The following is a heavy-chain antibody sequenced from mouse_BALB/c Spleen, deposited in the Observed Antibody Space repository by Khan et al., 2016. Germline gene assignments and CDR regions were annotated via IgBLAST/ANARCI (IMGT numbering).Heavy chain of an antibody. J-gene: IGHJ2*01. D-gene: IGHD3-3*01. CDR1: GYSITSGYY. CDR3: ARGGTHFFDY. CDR2: IGYDGNN. Sequence: EVQLQESGPGLVKPSQSLSLTCSVTGYSITSGYYWNWIRQFPGNKLEWMGYIGYDGNNNYNPSLKNRISITRDTSKSQFFLKLNSVTTVYTGSYYCARGGTHFFDYWGQGTTLTVSS. V-gene: IGHV3-6*02.